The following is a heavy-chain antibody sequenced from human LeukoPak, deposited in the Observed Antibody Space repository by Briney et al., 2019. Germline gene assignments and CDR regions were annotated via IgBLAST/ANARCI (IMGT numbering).Heavy chain of an antibody. CDR1: GGSISSGSYY. J-gene: IGHJ4*02. V-gene: IGHV4-61*02. Sequence: SETLSLTCTVSGGSISSGSYYWSWIRQPAGKGLEWIGRIYTSGSTNYNPSLKSRFTISVDTSKNQFSLKLSSVTAADTAVYYCARDPSRYCSSTSCYGFDYWGQGTLVTVSS. D-gene: IGHD2-2*01. CDR2: IYTSGST. CDR3: ARDPSRYCSSTSCYGFDY.